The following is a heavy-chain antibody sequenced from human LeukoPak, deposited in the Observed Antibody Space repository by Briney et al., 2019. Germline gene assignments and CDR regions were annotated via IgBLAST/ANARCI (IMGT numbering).Heavy chain of an antibody. CDR1: GYTFTSYY. Sequence: ASVKVSCKASGYTFTSYYMHWVRQAPGQGLEWMGIINPSGGSTSYAQKFQGRVTMTRDTSASTVYMELSSLRSEDTAVYYCARDLAEEWEPGHPFDIWGQGTMVTVSS. CDR3: ARDLAEEWEPGHPFDI. CDR2: INPSGGST. J-gene: IGHJ3*02. D-gene: IGHD1-26*01. V-gene: IGHV1-46*01.